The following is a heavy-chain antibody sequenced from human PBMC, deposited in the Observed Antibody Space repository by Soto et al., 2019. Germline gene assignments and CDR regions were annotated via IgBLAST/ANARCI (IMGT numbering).Heavy chain of an antibody. V-gene: IGHV3-33*01. D-gene: IGHD1-7*01. J-gene: IGHJ4*02. CDR1: GFTFSSYG. CDR3: ARDGRNYATTHFDY. Sequence: QVQLVKSGGGVVHPGRSLRLSCAASGFTFSSYGMHWVRQAPGKGLEWVAVIWYDGSNKYYADSVKGRFTISRDNSKNTLYLQMNSLRAEDTAVYYCARDGRNYATTHFDYWGQGTQVTVSS. CDR2: IWYDGSNK.